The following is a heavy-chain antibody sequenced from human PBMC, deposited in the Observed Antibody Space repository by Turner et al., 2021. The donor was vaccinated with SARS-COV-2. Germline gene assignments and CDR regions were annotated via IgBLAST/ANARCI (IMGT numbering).Heavy chain of an antibody. CDR3: ARLGFCSGGSCSFDH. J-gene: IGHJ4*02. CDR2: IYYTGSA. V-gene: IGHV4-39*01. D-gene: IGHD2-15*01. CDR1: GGSIYSSSYY. Sequence: QLQLQESVPGLVKPSETLSLTCSVSGGSIYSSSYYWGWVRQPPGKGLEWLGTIYYTGSAYYNPSLKSRVAISVRTSTNQFSLKLRSVTAADTAVYYCARLGFCSGGSCSFDHWGQGTLVTVS.